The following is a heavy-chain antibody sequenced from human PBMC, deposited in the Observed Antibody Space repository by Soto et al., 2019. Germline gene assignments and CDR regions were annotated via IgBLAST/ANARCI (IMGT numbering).Heavy chain of an antibody. D-gene: IGHD3-10*01. CDR2: ISAYNGNT. CDR1: GYTFTSYG. V-gene: IGHV1-18*01. CDR3: ARTPHGSGRLTPYSSGLDV. J-gene: IGHJ6*02. Sequence: ASVKVSCKASGYTFTSYGISWVRQAPGQGLEWMGWISAYNGNTNYTQKLQGRVTMTTDTSTSTAYMELRSLRSDDTAVYYCARTPHGSGRLTPYSSGLDVWGQGTTVPVS.